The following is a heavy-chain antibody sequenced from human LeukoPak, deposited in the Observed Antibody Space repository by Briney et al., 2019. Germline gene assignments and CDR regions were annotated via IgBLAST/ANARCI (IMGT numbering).Heavy chain of an antibody. D-gene: IGHD5-12*01. V-gene: IGHV3-30*14. J-gene: IGHJ4*02. CDR3: ARESDIVAASFDY. CDR2: ISYDGSNK. CDR1: GFTFSSYA. Sequence: GGSLRLSCAASGFTFSSYAMHWVRQAPGKGLEWEAVISYDGSNKYYADSVKGRFTISRDNSKNTLYLQMNSLRAEDTAVYYCARESDIVAASFDYWGQGTLVTVSS.